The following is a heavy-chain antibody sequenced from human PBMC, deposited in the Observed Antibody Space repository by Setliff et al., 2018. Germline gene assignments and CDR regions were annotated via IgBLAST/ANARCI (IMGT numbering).Heavy chain of an antibody. CDR2: IYYSGPT. CDR3: ARVSGFLYVDV. J-gene: IGHJ6*03. V-gene: IGHV4-34*01. Sequence: SETLSLTCAVYGGSFSGYYWSWIRQQPGKGLEWIGYIYYSGPTYYNPSLKSPVTMSVDTSRNQFSLRLSSVTATDTAVYYCARVSGFLYVDVWGKGTTVTVSS. CDR1: GGSFSGYY. D-gene: IGHD3-3*01.